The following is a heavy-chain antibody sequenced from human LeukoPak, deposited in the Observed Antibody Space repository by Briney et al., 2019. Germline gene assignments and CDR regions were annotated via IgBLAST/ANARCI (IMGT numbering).Heavy chain of an antibody. CDR2: ISGSGGST. J-gene: IGHJ4*02. Sequence: PGGSLRLSCAASGFTFSSYAMSWVRQAPGKGLEWVSAISGSGGSTYYADSVKGRFTISRDNSKNTLYLQMNSLRAEDTAVYYCAKDPCSSTSCYTGRDYWGQGTLVTVS. CDR3: AKDPCSSTSCYTGRDY. V-gene: IGHV3-23*01. D-gene: IGHD2-2*02. CDR1: GFTFSSYA.